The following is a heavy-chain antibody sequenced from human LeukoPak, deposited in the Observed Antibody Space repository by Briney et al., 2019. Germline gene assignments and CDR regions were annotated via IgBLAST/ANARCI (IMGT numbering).Heavy chain of an antibody. CDR3: AKIGGYNLDY. J-gene: IGHJ4*02. D-gene: IGHD5-24*01. Sequence: GGSLRLSCAASGFRFSTYSMNWVRQAPGKGLEWVSYISSSGTTILYADSVKGRFTISRDNAKNSLYLQLNSLRTEGTAVYYCAKIGGYNLDYWGQGTLLTVSS. CDR2: ISSSGTTI. V-gene: IGHV3-48*01. CDR1: GFRFSTYS.